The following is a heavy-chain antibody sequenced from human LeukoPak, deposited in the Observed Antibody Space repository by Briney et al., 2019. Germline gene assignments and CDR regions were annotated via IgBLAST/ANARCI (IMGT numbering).Heavy chain of an antibody. Sequence: GGSLRLSCAASGFIFSTYGMHWVRQAPGKGLEWVAFIHYDGSNTYYADFVQGRFTISRDNSKNSLYLQMNSLRPEDTAVYYCAKRGINYGDYILGYWGQGILVTVSS. V-gene: IGHV3-30*02. CDR1: GFIFSTYG. CDR2: IHYDGSNT. CDR3: AKRGINYGDYILGY. J-gene: IGHJ4*02. D-gene: IGHD4-17*01.